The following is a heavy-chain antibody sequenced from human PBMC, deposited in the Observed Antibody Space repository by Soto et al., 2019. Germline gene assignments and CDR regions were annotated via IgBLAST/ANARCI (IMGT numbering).Heavy chain of an antibody. Sequence: GASVKVSCKASGYTFTSYYMNWVRQAPGKGLEWVSYISSSSSTIYYADSVKGRFTISRDNAKNSLYLQMNSLRDEDTAVYYCARRYRVRGWDYYGMDVWGQGTTVTVSS. J-gene: IGHJ6*02. D-gene: IGHD1-26*01. CDR2: ISSSSSTI. CDR1: GYTFTSYY. V-gene: IGHV3-48*02. CDR3: ARRYRVRGWDYYGMDV.